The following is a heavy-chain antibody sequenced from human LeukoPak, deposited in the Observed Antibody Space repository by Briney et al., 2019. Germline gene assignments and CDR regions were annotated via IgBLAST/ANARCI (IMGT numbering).Heavy chain of an antibody. J-gene: IGHJ4*02. Sequence: GGSLRLSCAASGFSFSSYEWNWVRQAPGKGLEWISYIDTSGSTTFYADSVKGRFTTSRDNAKNSLFLQMSSLRAEDTAVYYCARGGYSYGYGGSYQVDYWGQGTLVAVSS. V-gene: IGHV3-48*03. CDR3: ARGGYSYGYGGSYQVDY. CDR1: GFSFSSYE. D-gene: IGHD5-18*01. CDR2: IDTSGSTT.